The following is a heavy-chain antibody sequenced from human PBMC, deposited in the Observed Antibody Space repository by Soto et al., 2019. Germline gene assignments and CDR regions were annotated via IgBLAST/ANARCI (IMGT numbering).Heavy chain of an antibody. J-gene: IGHJ3*01. Sequence: QITLKESGPTLVKPTQTLTLTCTFSGFSLSTSGVGVGWIRQPPGKALEWLALIYGNDDKRYRPSLKSRLTITKDTSKNQVFLTLTNMDPVDTATYYCAHRRSGYNAFDVWGQGTMVTVSS. CDR1: GFSLSTSGVG. CDR2: IYGNDDK. V-gene: IGHV2-5*01. D-gene: IGHD3-10*01. CDR3: AHRRSGYNAFDV.